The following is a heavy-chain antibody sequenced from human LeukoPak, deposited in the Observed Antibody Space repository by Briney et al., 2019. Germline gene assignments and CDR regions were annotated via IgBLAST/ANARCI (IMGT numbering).Heavy chain of an antibody. D-gene: IGHD3-3*01. V-gene: IGHV4-34*01. Sequence: SETLSLTCAVYGGSFSGYYWSWIRQPPGKGLEWIGEINHSGSTNYNPSLKSRVTISVDTSKNQFSLKLSSVTAADPAVYYCASVGDFWSGYYNWGQGTLVTVSS. CDR1: GGSFSGYY. J-gene: IGHJ4*02. CDR3: ASVGDFWSGYYN. CDR2: INHSGST.